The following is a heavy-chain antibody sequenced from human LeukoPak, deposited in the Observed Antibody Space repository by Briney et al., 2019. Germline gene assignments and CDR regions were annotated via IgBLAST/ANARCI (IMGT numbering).Heavy chain of an antibody. CDR2: ISGSGGRT. Sequence: PGGSLRLSCAASGFIFSSHAMSWVRQAPGKGLEWVSAISGSGGRTYYADSVKGRFTVSRDNSKNTLYLQMNSLRAEDTAVYYCARYDGGSGPFDYWGQGTLVTVSP. D-gene: IGHD3-10*01. V-gene: IGHV3-23*01. CDR1: GFIFSSHA. CDR3: ARYDGGSGPFDY. J-gene: IGHJ4*02.